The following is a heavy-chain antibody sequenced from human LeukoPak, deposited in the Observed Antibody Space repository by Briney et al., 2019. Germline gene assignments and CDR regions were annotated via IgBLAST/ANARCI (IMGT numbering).Heavy chain of an antibody. Sequence: EPSETLSLTCTVSGGSISSSSYYWGWIRQPPGKGLEWIGSIYYSGSTYYNPSLKSRVTISVDTSKNQFSLKLSSVTAADTAVYYCARDRGGELLPDYWGQGTLVTVSS. CDR2: IYYSGST. CDR1: GGSISSSSYY. J-gene: IGHJ4*02. D-gene: IGHD1-26*01. CDR3: ARDRGGELLPDY. V-gene: IGHV4-39*07.